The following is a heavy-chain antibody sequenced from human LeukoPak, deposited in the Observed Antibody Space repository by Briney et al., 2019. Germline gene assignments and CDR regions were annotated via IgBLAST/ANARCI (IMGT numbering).Heavy chain of an antibody. CDR3: ARDTSSSYGSGSDY. V-gene: IGHV3-20*04. Sequence: GGSLSLSCAASGFTFDDYGMSWVRQAPGKGLEWVSGINWNGGSTGYADSVKGRFTISRDNAKNSLYLQMNSLRAEDTALYYCARDTSSSYGSGSDYWGQGTLVTVSS. J-gene: IGHJ4*02. D-gene: IGHD3-10*01. CDR1: GFTFDDYG. CDR2: INWNGGST.